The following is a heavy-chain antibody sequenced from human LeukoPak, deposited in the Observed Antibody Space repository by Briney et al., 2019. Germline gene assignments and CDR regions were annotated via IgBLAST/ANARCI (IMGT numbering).Heavy chain of an antibody. V-gene: IGHV3-23*01. D-gene: IGHD1-26*01. Sequence: GGSLRLSCAASGFTFSSYAMSWVRQAPGKGLEWVSSINNSGGSTYYAASVKGRFTISRDNSKNTLYLQMNSLRAEDTAVYYCAKLSRAPGEEQGDYWGPGTLVTVSS. CDR1: GFTFSSYA. CDR3: AKLSRAPGEEQGDY. J-gene: IGHJ4*02. CDR2: INNSGGST.